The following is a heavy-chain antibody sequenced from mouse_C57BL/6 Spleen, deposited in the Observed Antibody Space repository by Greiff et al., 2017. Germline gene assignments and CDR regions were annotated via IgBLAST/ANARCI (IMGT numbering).Heavy chain of an antibody. D-gene: IGHD1-1*01. CDR2: IYPRSGNT. CDR1: GYTFPSYG. V-gene: IGHV1-81*01. Sequence: VQLQQSGAELARPGASVKLSCKASGYTFPSYGLSWVKQSTGQGLEWIGEIYPRSGNTYYNEKFKGKATLNADKSSSTAYMELRSLTSEDSSVYFCAIDYYGSPYFDYWGPGTTLTVSS. CDR3: AIDYYGSPYFDY. J-gene: IGHJ2*01.